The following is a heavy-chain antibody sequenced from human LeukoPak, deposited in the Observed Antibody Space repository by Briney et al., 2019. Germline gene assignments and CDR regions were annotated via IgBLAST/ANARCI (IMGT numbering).Heavy chain of an antibody. Sequence: GGSLRLSCAASGFTFSSAWMSWVRQAPGKGLEWVARIRSKTDGGTTDYAAPVKGRFTISRDDSKNTLYLQMNSLKSEDTAVYYCTRTYHTYYFDYWGQGTLVTVSS. CDR3: TRTYHTYYFDY. CDR1: GFTFSSAW. D-gene: IGHD1-14*01. CDR2: IRSKTDGGTT. V-gene: IGHV3-15*01. J-gene: IGHJ4*02.